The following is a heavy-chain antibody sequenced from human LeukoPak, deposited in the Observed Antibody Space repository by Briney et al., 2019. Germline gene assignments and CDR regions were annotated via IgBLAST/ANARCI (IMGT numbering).Heavy chain of an antibody. D-gene: IGHD2-2*01. CDR3: AKAHCSSTSCSRADD. Sequence: GGSLRLSCAASGFTFTRNAMAWVRQAPGKGLEWVSAIDGSGGTTFYADSVKGRVTISRVQSTNTVYLQMNSLRADDTAVYYCAKAHCSSTSCSRADDWGQGTLVTVSS. CDR2: IDGSGGTT. CDR1: GFTFTRNA. J-gene: IGHJ4*02. V-gene: IGHV3-23*01.